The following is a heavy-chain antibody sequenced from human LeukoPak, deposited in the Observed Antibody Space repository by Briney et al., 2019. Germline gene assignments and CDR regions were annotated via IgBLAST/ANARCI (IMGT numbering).Heavy chain of an antibody. CDR2: MNPNSGNT. CDR1: VYTFTSYD. Sequence: ASVKVSCKASVYTFTSYDINWVRQATGQGLEWMGWMNPNSGNTGYAQKFQGRVTMTRNTSISTAYMELSSLRSEDTAVYYCARGPRDPGPYYYYYMDVWGKGTTVTVSS. CDR3: ARGPRDPGPYYYYYMDV. V-gene: IGHV1-8*01. J-gene: IGHJ6*03. D-gene: IGHD2-21*02.